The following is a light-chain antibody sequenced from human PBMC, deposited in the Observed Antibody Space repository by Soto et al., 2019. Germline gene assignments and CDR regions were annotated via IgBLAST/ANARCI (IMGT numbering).Light chain of an antibody. CDR3: SSYTSSSTPFV. V-gene: IGLV2-14*01. J-gene: IGLJ1*01. Sequence: QSALTQPASVSGSPGQSITISCTGTSSDVGDYNYVSWYQQHPGKAPKLMIYEVSNRPSGVSNRFSGSKSGNTASLTISGLQAEDEADYYCSSYTSSSTPFVFGTGTQVTVL. CDR2: EVS. CDR1: SSDVGDYNY.